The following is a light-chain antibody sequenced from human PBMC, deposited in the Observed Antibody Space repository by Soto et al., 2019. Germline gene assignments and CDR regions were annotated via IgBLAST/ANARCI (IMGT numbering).Light chain of an antibody. CDR2: RTN. V-gene: IGLV1-47*01. Sequence: QSVLTQPPSASGTPGQRVTISCSGSSSNIGSNYVYWYQQLPGTAPKLLIYRTNHRPSGVPDRFSGSKSGTSASLAISGLRSEDDADYYCAAWDGSLSGVVFGGGTQLTVL. CDR3: AAWDGSLSGVV. J-gene: IGLJ2*01. CDR1: SSNIGSNY.